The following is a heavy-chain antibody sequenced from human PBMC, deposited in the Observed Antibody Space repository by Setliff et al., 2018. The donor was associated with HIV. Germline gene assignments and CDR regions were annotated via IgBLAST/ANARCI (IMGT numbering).Heavy chain of an antibody. J-gene: IGHJ3*02. V-gene: IGHV1-69*13. Sequence: GASVKVSCKTSGGTLTNYVITWVRQAPGQGLEWMGIIIPMYNIPTYAQKFQGRVTFTADESTSTAYMELSSLSSEDTAVYYCARDQTGVAAAAFGGGSVGSDEGFDIWGQGTMVTVSS. CDR2: IIPMYNIP. CDR3: ARDQTGVAAAAFGGGSVGSDEGFDI. CDR1: GGTLTNYV. D-gene: IGHD6-13*01.